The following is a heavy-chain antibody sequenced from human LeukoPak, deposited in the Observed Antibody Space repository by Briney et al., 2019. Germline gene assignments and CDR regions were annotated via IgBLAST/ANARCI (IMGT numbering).Heavy chain of an antibody. CDR2: ISYGGTNK. CDR1: GFTFSSYA. Sequence: GGSLRLSCAASGFTFSSYAMVWVRQAPGQGLEWVAVISYGGTNKYYADSVKGRFTISRDDSKNTLHLQMNSLRAEDTAVYYCARINYYDGSGFYRDYWGQGTLVTVSS. J-gene: IGHJ4*02. CDR3: ARINYYDGSGFYRDY. V-gene: IGHV3-30*14. D-gene: IGHD3-22*01.